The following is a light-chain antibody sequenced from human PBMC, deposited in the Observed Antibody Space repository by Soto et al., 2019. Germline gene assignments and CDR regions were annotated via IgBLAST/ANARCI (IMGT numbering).Light chain of an antibody. CDR2: EVS. CDR3: SSYTSSDTLV. V-gene: IGLV2-14*01. CDR1: SSDVGGYKY. J-gene: IGLJ2*01. Sequence: QSVLTQPASVSGSLGQSITISCTGTSSDVGGYKYVSWYQQHPGKAPKLMIYEVSNRPSGVSNRFSGSKSGDTASLTISGLQAEDEADYYCSSYTSSDTLVFGGGTKLTVL.